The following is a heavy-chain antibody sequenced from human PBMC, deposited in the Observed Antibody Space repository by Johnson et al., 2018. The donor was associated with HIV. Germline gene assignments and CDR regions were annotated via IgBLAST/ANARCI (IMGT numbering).Heavy chain of an antibody. Sequence: QVQLVESGGGVVQPGRSLRLSCAASGFTFTFYAMHWVRQAPGKGLEWVAVISYDGSNKYYADSVKGRFTISRDNSKNTLYLQMNSLRAEDTAVYYCAREGNYYVRSGQAFDIWGQGTMVTVSS. V-gene: IGHV3-30-3*01. D-gene: IGHD3-22*01. CDR1: GFTFTFYA. J-gene: IGHJ3*02. CDR3: AREGNYYVRSGQAFDI. CDR2: ISYDGSNK.